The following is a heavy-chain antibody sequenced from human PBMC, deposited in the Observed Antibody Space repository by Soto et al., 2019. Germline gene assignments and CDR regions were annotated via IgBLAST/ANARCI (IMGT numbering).Heavy chain of an antibody. V-gene: IGHV3-21*01. Sequence: GGSLRLSCVASGFALTTYTVNWVRQAPGTGLEWVSSINGRSNYKYYSDSVKGRFAVSRDNAQNSLFLQMSRLGPEDTAVYYCVREDGVVGASSSFDSWGQGTLVTVSS. D-gene: IGHD1-26*01. J-gene: IGHJ4*02. CDR2: INGRSNYK. CDR1: GFALTTYT. CDR3: VREDGVVGASSSFDS.